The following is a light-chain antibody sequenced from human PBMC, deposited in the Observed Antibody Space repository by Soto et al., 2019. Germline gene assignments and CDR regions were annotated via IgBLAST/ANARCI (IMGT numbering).Light chain of an antibody. CDR2: AAS. J-gene: IGKJ3*01. Sequence: DIQMTQSPSSLSASVGDRVTITCRASQSVSSYLNWYQQKPGKAPKLLIYAASSLKSGVPSRCSGSGSGTDFTLTISSLQPEDFANYYCQQSYSTPRTFGPGTKVDIK. V-gene: IGKV1-39*01. CDR1: QSVSSY. CDR3: QQSYSTPRT.